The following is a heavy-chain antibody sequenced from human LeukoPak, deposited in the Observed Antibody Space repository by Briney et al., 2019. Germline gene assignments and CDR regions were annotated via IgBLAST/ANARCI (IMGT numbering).Heavy chain of an antibody. D-gene: IGHD5-24*01. CDR1: GFTLTNYA. V-gene: IGHV3-13*01. Sequence: AGGSLRLSCATSGFTLTNYAMHWVRQPAGEGLEWVSALGTAGDTFYPGSVKGRLSISRDNAKKSLFLQMNSLRVEDTAIYYCARQSTPHGNFDYWGQGTLVTVSS. CDR2: LGTAGDT. CDR3: ARQSTPHGNFDY. J-gene: IGHJ4*02.